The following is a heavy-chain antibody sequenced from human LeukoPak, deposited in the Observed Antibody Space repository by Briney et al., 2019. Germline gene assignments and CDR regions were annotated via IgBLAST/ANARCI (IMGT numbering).Heavy chain of an antibody. V-gene: IGHV4-59*01. Sequence: SETLSLTCTASGGSISSYYWSWIRQPPGKGLEWIGYIYYSGSTNYNPSLKGRVTISVDTSKNQFSLKLSSVTAADTAVYYCARGGRVADPLNWFDPWGQGTLVTVSS. J-gene: IGHJ5*02. CDR1: GGSISSYY. D-gene: IGHD2-15*01. CDR2: IYYSGST. CDR3: ARGGRVADPLNWFDP.